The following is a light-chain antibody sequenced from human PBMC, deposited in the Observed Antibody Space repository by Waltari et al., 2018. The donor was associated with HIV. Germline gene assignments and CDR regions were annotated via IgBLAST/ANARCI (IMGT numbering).Light chain of an antibody. CDR1: QSISRW. V-gene: IGKV1-5*03. CDR3: QQYDRYSVT. J-gene: IGKJ2*01. Sequence: DIQMTQSPSTLSASVGDRATITCRASQSISRWLALYQQKPGKAPNLLIYKASTLESGVPSRFSGSGAGTEFSLTISSLQPDDFATYTCQQYDRYSVTFGQGTKLEIK. CDR2: KAS.